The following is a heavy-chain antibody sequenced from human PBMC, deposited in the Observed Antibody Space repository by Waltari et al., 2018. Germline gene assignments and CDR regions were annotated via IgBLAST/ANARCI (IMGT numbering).Heavy chain of an antibody. D-gene: IGHD1-7*01. CDR2: IAYDGSNK. Sequence: QVQLVESGGGVVQPGRSLRLSCAASGFTFSSYAMHWVRQAPGKALEWVSVIAYDGSNKYYADSVKVRFTISRYNSKNTLYLQMNSLRAEDTAVYYCARDNNWNYRWFDPWGQGTLVTVSS. CDR3: ARDNNWNYRWFDP. CDR1: GFTFSSYA. V-gene: IGHV3-30-3*01. J-gene: IGHJ5*02.